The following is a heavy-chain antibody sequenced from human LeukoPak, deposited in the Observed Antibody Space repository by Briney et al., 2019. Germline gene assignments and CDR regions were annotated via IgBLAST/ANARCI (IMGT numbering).Heavy chain of an antibody. CDR1: GFPFRSFS. CDR2: ISSSSTYI. D-gene: IGHD4-23*01. J-gene: IGHJ4*02. V-gene: IGHV3-21*04. Sequence: GGSLRLSCVASGFPFRSFSMNWVRQAPGKGLEWVSSISSSSTYIYYADSVKGRFTISRDDAKNSLYLQMNSLTVEDTAVYYCAREAKGSGGKDYWGQGTLVTVSS. CDR3: AREAKGSGGKDY.